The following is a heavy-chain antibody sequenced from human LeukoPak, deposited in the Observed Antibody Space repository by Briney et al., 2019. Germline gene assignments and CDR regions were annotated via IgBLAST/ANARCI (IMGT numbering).Heavy chain of an antibody. V-gene: IGHV1-18*01. CDR3: ARGELNFDWLLPRDY. D-gene: IGHD3-9*01. CDR2: ISAYNGNT. CDR1: GYTFTSYG. Sequence: ALVKVSCKASGYTFTSYGISWVRQAPGHGLGWMGWISAYNGNTNYAQKLQGRVTMTTDTSTSTADIELRSMRSDDTAVYYCARGELNFDWLLPRDYRGQRTPVTDSS. J-gene: IGHJ4*02.